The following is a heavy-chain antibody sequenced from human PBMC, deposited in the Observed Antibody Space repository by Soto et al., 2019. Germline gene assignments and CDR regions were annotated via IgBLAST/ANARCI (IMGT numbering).Heavy chain of an antibody. CDR3: ARVLEDTAMVNDAFDI. V-gene: IGHV6-1*01. D-gene: IGHD5-18*01. J-gene: IGHJ3*02. Sequence: SQTLSLPCAISGDSVSSNSAAWNWIRQSPSRGLEWLGRTYYRSKWYNDYAVSVKSRITINPDTSKNQFSLQLNSVTPEDTAVYYCARVLEDTAMVNDAFDIWGQGTMVTVSS. CDR2: TYYRSKWYN. CDR1: GDSVSSNSAA.